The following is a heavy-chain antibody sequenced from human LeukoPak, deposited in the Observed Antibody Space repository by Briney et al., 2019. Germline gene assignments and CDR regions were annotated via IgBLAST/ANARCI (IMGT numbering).Heavy chain of an antibody. D-gene: IGHD5-18*01. Sequence: TSETLSLTCTVSGYSISSGYYWGWIRQPPGKGLEWIGSIYHSGSTYYNPSLKSRVTISVDTSKNQFSLKLSSVTAADTAVYYCAGGYSYGYDYWGQGTLVTVSS. V-gene: IGHV4-38-2*02. CDR3: AGGYSYGYDY. CDR2: IYHSGST. J-gene: IGHJ4*02. CDR1: GYSISSGYY.